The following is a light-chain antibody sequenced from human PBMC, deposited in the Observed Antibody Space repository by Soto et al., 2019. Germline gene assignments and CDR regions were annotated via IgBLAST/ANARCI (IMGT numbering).Light chain of an antibody. CDR3: QQYHHWPLT. J-gene: IGKJ4*01. CDR1: QSVSSTY. Sequence: EIVMTQSPGTLSLSPGERATLSCRASQSVSSTYLAWYQQKPGQAPRLLIYGASTRATGIPARFSGSGSGTEFTLPISSLQSEDYAVYYCQQYHHWPLTFGGGTKVEIK. CDR2: GAS. V-gene: IGKV3-15*01.